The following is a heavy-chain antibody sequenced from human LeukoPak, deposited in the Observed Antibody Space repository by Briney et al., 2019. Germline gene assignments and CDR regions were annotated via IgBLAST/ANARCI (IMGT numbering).Heavy chain of an antibody. V-gene: IGHV3-30*04. CDR2: ISYDGSNK. D-gene: IGHD3-9*01. J-gene: IGHJ4*02. CDR1: GFTFSSYA. Sequence: PGGSLRLSCAASGFTFSSYAMHWVRQAPGKGLEWVAVISYDGSNKYYADSVKGRFTISRDNSKNTLYLQMNSLRAEDTAVYYCARDRYFRPFDYWGQGTLVTVSS. CDR3: ARDRYFRPFDY.